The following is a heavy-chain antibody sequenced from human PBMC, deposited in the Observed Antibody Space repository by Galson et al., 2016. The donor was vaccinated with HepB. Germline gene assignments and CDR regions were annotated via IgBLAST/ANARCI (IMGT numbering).Heavy chain of an antibody. V-gene: IGHV3-23*01. J-gene: IGHJ6*02. CDR3: AKLVGDRDNARDYYGLDV. D-gene: IGHD3-10*01. CDR2: ISGSGIDT. CDR1: GLTFSNYA. Sequence: SLRLSCAASGLTFSNYAMSWVRQAPGKGLEWVSGISGSGIDTYYADPVKGRFTISKDNSKNTVYLQMKSLRTEDTAVYYCAKLVGDRDNARDYYGLDVWGQGTTATASS.